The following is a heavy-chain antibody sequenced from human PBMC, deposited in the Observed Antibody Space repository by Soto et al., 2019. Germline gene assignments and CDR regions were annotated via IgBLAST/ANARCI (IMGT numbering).Heavy chain of an antibody. Sequence: GGSLRLSCAASGFTFSDYYMSWIRQAPGKGLEWVSYISSSGSTIYYADSVKGRFTISRDNAKNSLYLQMNSLRAEDTAVYYCATEEIGYYYDSSGYYQWGQGTLVTVYS. CDR1: GFTFSDYY. CDR3: ATEEIGYYYDSSGYYQ. V-gene: IGHV3-11*01. D-gene: IGHD3-22*01. CDR2: ISSSGSTI. J-gene: IGHJ4*02.